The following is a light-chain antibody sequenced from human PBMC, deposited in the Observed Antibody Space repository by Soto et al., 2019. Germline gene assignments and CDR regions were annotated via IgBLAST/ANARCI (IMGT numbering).Light chain of an antibody. CDR1: QSLSVSY. J-gene: IGKJ1*01. CDR2: GTS. V-gene: IGKV3-20*01. CDR3: HQFGDSPQT. Sequence: PGARGTLSCRASQSLSVSYIAWYQQRPGQAPRLLIYGTSTRATGIPDRFSGSGSGTDFTLAISRLEPEDFAVYYCHQFGDSPQTFGQGTTVEI.